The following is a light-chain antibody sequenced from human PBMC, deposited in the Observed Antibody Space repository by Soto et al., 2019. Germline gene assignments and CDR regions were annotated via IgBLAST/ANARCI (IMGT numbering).Light chain of an antibody. CDR3: QERSNWPQIT. V-gene: IGKV3-11*01. CDR2: DAS. J-gene: IGKJ5*01. Sequence: EIVLTQSPATLSLSPGERATLSCRASQSVSSNLAWYQQKPGQAPRLLIYDASNRATGIPHRFSCSGSGKDFTLTIGSLVPEDFAVYYCQERSNWPQITFGQGTRREIK. CDR1: QSVSSN.